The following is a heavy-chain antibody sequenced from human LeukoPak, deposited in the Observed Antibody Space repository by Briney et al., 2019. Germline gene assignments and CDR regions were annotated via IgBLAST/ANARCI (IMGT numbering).Heavy chain of an antibody. D-gene: IGHD1-1*01. V-gene: IGHV5-51*01. CDR3: ARLSGYDYYNYYYMDV. CDR2: IYACASDT. J-gene: IGHJ6*03. CDR1: GYSFTSYW. Sequence: AESLMISCKGSGYSFTSYWSGWWRQMARKGVVWGGIIYACASDTRDSPSYQGQVTISAYTSTSTAYLQWSSLKASDTAMYYCARLSGYDYYNYYYMDVWGKGTTVTVSS.